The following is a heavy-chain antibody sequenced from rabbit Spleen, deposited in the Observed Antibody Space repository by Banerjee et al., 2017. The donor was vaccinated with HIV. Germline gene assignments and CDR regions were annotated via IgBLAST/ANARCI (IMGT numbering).Heavy chain of an antibody. V-gene: IGHV1S47*01. CDR2: IDPVFGIT. J-gene: IGHJ4*01. CDR1: GFDFSTYG. Sequence: QEQLEESGGGLVQPGGSLKLSCKASGFDFSTYGVSWVRQAPGKGLEWIGYIDPVFGITNYASSVKGRFTISRDNAQNTVFLQMTSLTAADTATYFCVREAGYAGYGDGNLWGQGTLVTVS. D-gene: IGHD6-1*01. CDR3: VREAGYAGYGDGNL.